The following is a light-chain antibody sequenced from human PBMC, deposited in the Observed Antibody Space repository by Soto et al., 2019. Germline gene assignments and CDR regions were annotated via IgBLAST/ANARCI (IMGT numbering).Light chain of an antibody. J-gene: IGKJ1*01. CDR3: QEYIQWPPGM. CDR1: QGIRND. V-gene: IGKV1-17*01. Sequence: DIQMTQSPSSLSASVGDRVNITCRASQGIRNDLGWYQQKPGKAPQRLIYAASSLQSGVPSRFSGSGSGTEFTLTISSLQSEDFAVYYCQEYIQWPPGMFGPGTKVDIK. CDR2: AAS.